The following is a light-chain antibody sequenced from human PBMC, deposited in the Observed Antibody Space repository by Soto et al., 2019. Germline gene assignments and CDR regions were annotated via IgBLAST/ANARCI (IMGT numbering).Light chain of an antibody. CDR3: GSWDRSLNYV. Sequence: QSVLTQPPSVSAAPGQKVTISCSGSSSNIGNNFVTWYQQLPGTAPKLLIYDNNKRPSGIPDRFSGSQSGTSATLGITGLQTGDEAVYYCGSWDRSLNYVFGNGTKVTV. J-gene: IGLJ1*01. V-gene: IGLV1-51*01. CDR2: DNN. CDR1: SSNIGNNF.